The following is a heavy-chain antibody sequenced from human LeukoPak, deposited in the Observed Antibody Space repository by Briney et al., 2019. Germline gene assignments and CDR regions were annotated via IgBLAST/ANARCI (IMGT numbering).Heavy chain of an antibody. Sequence: ASETLSLTCAVSGYSISSGYYWGWIRQPPGKGLEWIGSIYHSGSTYYNPSLKSRVTISVDTSKNQFSLKLSSVTAADTAVYYCAKYVWGSYPTFEDYWGQGTLVTVSS. D-gene: IGHD3-16*02. J-gene: IGHJ4*02. CDR2: IYHSGST. CDR3: AKYVWGSYPTFEDY. V-gene: IGHV4-38-2*01. CDR1: GYSISSGYY.